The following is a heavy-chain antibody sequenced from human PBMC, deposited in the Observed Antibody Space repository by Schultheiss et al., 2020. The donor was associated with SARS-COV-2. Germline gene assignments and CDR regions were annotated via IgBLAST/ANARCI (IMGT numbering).Heavy chain of an antibody. CDR1: GGSISSYY. J-gene: IGHJ5*02. Sequence: SETLSLTCTVSGGSISSYYWSWIRQPPGKGLEWIGEINHSGSTNYNPSLKSRVTISVDTSKNQFSLKLSSVTAADTAVYYCARGRYSSGLGRWFDPWGQGTLVTVSS. V-gene: IGHV4-34*01. CDR3: ARGRYSSGLGRWFDP. D-gene: IGHD3-22*01. CDR2: INHSGST.